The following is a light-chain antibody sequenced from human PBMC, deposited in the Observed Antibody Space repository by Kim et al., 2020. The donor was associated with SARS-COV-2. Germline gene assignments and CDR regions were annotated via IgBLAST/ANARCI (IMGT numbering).Light chain of an antibody. CDR2: DAS. CDR1: QTVNRDY. J-gene: IGKJ4*01. CDR3: QQYDRSPLT. Sequence: SPPGERPALSCRGSQTVNRDYLAWYQQKPGQAPRLLIYDASNRATGIPDRFTGSGSGTNFTLAISRLEPEDSAMYYCQQYDRSPLTFGGGTKVEIK. V-gene: IGKV3-20*01.